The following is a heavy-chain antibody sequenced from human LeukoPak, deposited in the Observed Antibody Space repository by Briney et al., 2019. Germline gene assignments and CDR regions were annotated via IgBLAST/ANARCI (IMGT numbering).Heavy chain of an antibody. CDR3: ASEGMITFGGVIVMGGGYFDY. CDR2: IYYSGST. D-gene: IGHD3-16*02. CDR1: GGSVSSGSYY. Sequence: PSETLSLTCTVSGGSVSSGSYYWSRIRQPPGKGLEWIGYIYYSGSTNYNPSLKSRVTISVDTSKNQFSLKLSSVTAADTAVYYCASEGMITFGGVIVMGGGYFDYWGQGTLVTVSS. V-gene: IGHV4-61*01. J-gene: IGHJ4*02.